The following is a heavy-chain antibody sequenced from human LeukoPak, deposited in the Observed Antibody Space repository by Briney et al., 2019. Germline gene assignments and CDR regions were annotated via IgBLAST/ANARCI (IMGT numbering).Heavy chain of an antibody. CDR2: ISSSSSYI. J-gene: IGHJ4*02. D-gene: IGHD6-6*01. V-gene: IGHV3-21*01. CDR3: ASQWNEYSSSSG. CDR1: GFTFSSYS. Sequence: PGGSLRLSCAAPGFTFSSYSMNWVRQAPGKGLEWVSSISSSSSYIYYADSVKGRFTISRDNAKNSLYLQMNSLRAEDTAVYYCASQWNEYSSSSGWDQGTLVTVSS.